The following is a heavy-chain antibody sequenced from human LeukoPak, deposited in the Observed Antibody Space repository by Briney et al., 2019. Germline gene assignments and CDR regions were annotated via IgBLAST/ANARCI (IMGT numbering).Heavy chain of an antibody. CDR1: GFTFSSYA. V-gene: IGHV3-30-3*01. Sequence: PGGSLRLSCAASGFTFSSYAMHWVRQAPGKGLEWVAVISYDGSNKYYADSVKGRFTISRDNSKNTLYLQMNSLRAEDTAVYYCARVQPPPTVVTPRYYYYGMDVWGQGTTVTVSS. CDR2: ISYDGSNK. CDR3: ARVQPPPTVVTPRYYYYGMDV. J-gene: IGHJ6*02. D-gene: IGHD4-23*01.